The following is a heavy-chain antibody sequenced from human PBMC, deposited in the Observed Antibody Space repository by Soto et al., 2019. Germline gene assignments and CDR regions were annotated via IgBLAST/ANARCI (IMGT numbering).Heavy chain of an antibody. J-gene: IGHJ5*02. Sequence: GGSLRLSCAASGFTCSSYTMNWVRQAPGKGLEWVSSISSSSSYIYYADSVKGRFTISRDNAKNSLYLQMNSLRAEDTAVYYCARDIVVVPAATPYNWFDPWGQGTLVTVSS. D-gene: IGHD2-2*01. CDR2: ISSSSSYI. V-gene: IGHV3-21*01. CDR1: GFTCSSYT. CDR3: ARDIVVVPAATPYNWFDP.